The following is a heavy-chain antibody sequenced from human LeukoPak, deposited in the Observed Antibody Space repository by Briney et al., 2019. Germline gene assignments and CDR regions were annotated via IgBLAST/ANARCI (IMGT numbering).Heavy chain of an antibody. V-gene: IGHV3-15*01. CDR2: IKSKTDGGTT. Sequence: GGSLRLSCAASGFTFSNAWMVWGRQAPGKGLEWVGRIKSKTDGGTTDYAAPVKGRFTISRDDSKNTLYLEMNSLKTEDTAVYYCTTRGSDSGCPFFWGQGTLVTVSS. CDR1: GFTFSNAW. D-gene: IGHD3-10*01. J-gene: IGHJ4*02. CDR3: TTRGSDSGCPFF.